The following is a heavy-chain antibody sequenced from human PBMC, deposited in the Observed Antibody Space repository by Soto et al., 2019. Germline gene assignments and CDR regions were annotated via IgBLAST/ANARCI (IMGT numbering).Heavy chain of an antibody. CDR3: ARGFGRVTY. V-gene: IGHV3-48*03. Sequence: EVQLLESGGGLVQPGGSLRLSCGVSGFTFNDFEMNWVRQAPGKGLEWLAYIHGSGTTKKYADSVRGRFTISRDNPNNSLFMQMSSLGAADTVVYYCARGFGRVTYWGDGTLVSVSS. D-gene: IGHD3-10*01. J-gene: IGHJ4*01. CDR1: GFTFNDFE. CDR2: IHGSGTTK.